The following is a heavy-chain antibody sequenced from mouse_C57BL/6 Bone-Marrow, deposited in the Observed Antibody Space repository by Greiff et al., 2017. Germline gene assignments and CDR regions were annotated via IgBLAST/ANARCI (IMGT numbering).Heavy chain of an antibody. J-gene: IGHJ2*01. D-gene: IGHD2-3*01. V-gene: IGHV14-4*01. CDR2: IDPEIGDT. CDR3: SSFDGNYFDF. Sequence: EVQLKESGAELVRPGASVKLSCTASGFNIKDDYIHWVKQRPEQGLEWIGWIDPEIGDTEYASKFQGKATITSDTSSNTAYLQLSRLTSEDTAVYYCSSFDGNYFDFWGQGTPLTVAS. CDR1: GFNIKDDY.